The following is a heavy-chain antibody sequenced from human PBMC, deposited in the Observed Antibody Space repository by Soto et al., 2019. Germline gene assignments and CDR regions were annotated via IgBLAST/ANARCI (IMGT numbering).Heavy chain of an antibody. D-gene: IGHD3-9*01. CDR1: GYTFTSYD. CDR3: ARGLQQRYFYWLPRGTNSIKAYYYYYMDV. J-gene: IGHJ6*03. V-gene: IGHV1-8*01. Sequence: ASVKVSCKASGYTFTSYDINWVRQATGQGLEWMGWMNPNSGNTGYAQKFQGRVTMNRNTSISTAYMELSSLRSEDTAVYYCARGLQQRYFYWLPRGTNSIKAYYYYYMDVWGKGTTVTVSS. CDR2: MNPNSGNT.